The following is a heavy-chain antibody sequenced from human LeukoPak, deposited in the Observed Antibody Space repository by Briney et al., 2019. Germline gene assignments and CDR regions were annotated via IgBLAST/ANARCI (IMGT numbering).Heavy chain of an antibody. CDR1: GYTFTSYA. D-gene: IGHD2-2*01. CDR3: ARGWYQLLRLTNWFDP. V-gene: IGHV1-3*01. Sequence: ASVKVSCKASGYTFTSYAMHWVGQAPEQRPEWMGWINAGNGNTKYSQKFQGRVTITRDTSASTAYMELSSLRSEDTAVYYCARGWYQLLRLTNWFDPWGQGTLVIVSS. J-gene: IGHJ5*02. CDR2: INAGNGNT.